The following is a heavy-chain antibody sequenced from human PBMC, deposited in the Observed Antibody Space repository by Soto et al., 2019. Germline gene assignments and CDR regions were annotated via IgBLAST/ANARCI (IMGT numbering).Heavy chain of an antibody. CDR3: AKGNYGDYGGFDP. V-gene: IGHV3-23*01. J-gene: IGHJ5*02. CDR1: GFSFSTFA. D-gene: IGHD4-17*01. CDR2: IISTGIST. Sequence: EVQILESGGGLIQPGGSLRLSCAASGFSFSTFAMTWVRQAPGKGLEWVSTIISTGISTYYADSVKGRFTISRANSKNALYLQMNSLRVEDSAVYYCAKGNYGDYGGFDPWGPGNTGHRLL.